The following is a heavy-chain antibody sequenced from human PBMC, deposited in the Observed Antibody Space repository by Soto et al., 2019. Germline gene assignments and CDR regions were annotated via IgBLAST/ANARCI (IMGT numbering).Heavy chain of an antibody. D-gene: IGHD6-19*01. Sequence: ASVKVSCKASGYTFTNYGFSWVRQAPGQGLEWMGWISAYNGNTNYAQKPQGRVTMTADTSTSTAYMELRSLRSDDTAVYYCATGYSSGSHDYWGQGTLVTVSS. J-gene: IGHJ4*02. CDR1: GYTFTNYG. CDR3: ATGYSSGSHDY. V-gene: IGHV1-18*01. CDR2: ISAYNGNT.